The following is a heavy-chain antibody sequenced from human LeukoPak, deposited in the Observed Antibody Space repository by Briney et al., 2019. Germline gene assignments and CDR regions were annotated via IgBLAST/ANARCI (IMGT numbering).Heavy chain of an antibody. CDR2: IYHSGST. Sequence: SGTLSLTCTVSGGSISSGGYYWSWIRQPPGKGLEWIGYIYHSGSTYYNPSLKSRVTISVDRSKNQFPLKLSSVTAADTAVYYCAGTEYYFDYWGQGTLVTVSS. CDR1: GGSISSGGYY. V-gene: IGHV4-30-2*01. D-gene: IGHD3/OR15-3a*01. CDR3: AGTEYYFDY. J-gene: IGHJ4*02.